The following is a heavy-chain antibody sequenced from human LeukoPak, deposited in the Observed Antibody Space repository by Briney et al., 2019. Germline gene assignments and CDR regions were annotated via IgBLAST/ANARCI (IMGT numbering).Heavy chain of an antibody. V-gene: IGHV4-4*02. CDR3: ASSQHCSSTSCHMKDYYFDY. D-gene: IGHD2-2*02. CDR2: IYHSGST. Sequence: PSGTLSLTCAVSGGSISSSNWWSWVRQPPGKGLEWIGEIYHSGSTNYNPSLKSRVTISVDKSKNQFSLKLSSVTAADTAVYYCASSQHCSSTSCHMKDYYFDYWGQGTLVTVSS. J-gene: IGHJ4*02. CDR1: GGSISSSNW.